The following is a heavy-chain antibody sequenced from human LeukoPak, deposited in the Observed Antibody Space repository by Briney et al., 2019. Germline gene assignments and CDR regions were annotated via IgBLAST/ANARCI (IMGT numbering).Heavy chain of an antibody. J-gene: IGHJ6*02. CDR3: ASLGATTIHYYGMDV. V-gene: IGHV1-2*02. CDR2: INPISGGT. D-gene: IGHD1-26*01. CDR1: GYTFTSYY. Sequence: ASVKVSCKASGYTFTSYYMHWVRQAPGQGLEWMGWINPISGGTNYAQKFQGSVTMTRDTSITTAYMELSSLRSDDTAVYYCASLGATTIHYYGMDVWGQGTTVTVSS.